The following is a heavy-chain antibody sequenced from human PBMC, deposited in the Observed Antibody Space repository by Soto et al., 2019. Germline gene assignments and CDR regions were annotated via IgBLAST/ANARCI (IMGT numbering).Heavy chain of an antibody. J-gene: IGHJ6*02. Sequence: ASVKLSCKVSGYTLTELSRHWVRQAPGKGLEWMGGFDPEDGETIYAQKFQGRVTMTEDTSTDTAYMELSSLRSEDTAVYYCATDTPSMVRGVITYYYYYGMDVWGQGTTVTVS. V-gene: IGHV1-24*01. CDR1: GYTLTELS. D-gene: IGHD3-10*01. CDR2: FDPEDGET. CDR3: ATDTPSMVRGVITYYYYYGMDV.